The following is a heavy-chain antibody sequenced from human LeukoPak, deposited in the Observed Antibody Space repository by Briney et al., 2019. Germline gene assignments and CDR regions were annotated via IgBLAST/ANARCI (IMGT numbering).Heavy chain of an antibody. CDR3: ASLLAAAGARGWFDP. D-gene: IGHD6-13*01. V-gene: IGHV1-69*05. Sequence: ASVKVSCKASGGTFSSYAISWVRQAPGQGLEWMGGIIPIFGTANYAQKFQGRVTITTDESTSTAYMELSSLRSEDTAVYYCASLLAAAGARGWFDPWGQGTLVTVSS. CDR1: GGTFSSYA. CDR2: IIPIFGTA. J-gene: IGHJ5*02.